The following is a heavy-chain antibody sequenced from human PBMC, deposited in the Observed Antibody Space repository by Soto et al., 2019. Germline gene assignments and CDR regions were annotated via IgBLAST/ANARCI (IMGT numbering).Heavy chain of an antibody. CDR3: GRDQSGIGYYVDWFDP. Sequence: ASVKVSCKASGGTFSIYTISWVRQAPGQGLEWMGRIIPILGIANYAQKFQGRVTFTRDTAATTVNMELTSLTSEDTAIYYCGRDQSGIGYYVDWFDPWGQGTLVTVSS. CDR2: IIPILGIA. J-gene: IGHJ5*02. CDR1: GGTFSIYT. V-gene: IGHV1-69*04. D-gene: IGHD3-10*02.